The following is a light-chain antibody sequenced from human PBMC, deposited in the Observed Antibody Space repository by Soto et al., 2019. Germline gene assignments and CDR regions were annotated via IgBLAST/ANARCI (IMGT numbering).Light chain of an antibody. J-gene: IGKJ1*01. Sequence: EIVLTQSPGTLSLSPGERATLSCRASQSVSSSYLAWYQQKPGQAPRLLIYGASSRATDIPDRFSGSGSGTDFAITISILEPEAVAVYYCQQYGSSSWTFGQGTKVEIK. CDR3: QQYGSSSWT. V-gene: IGKV3-20*01. CDR1: QSVSSSY. CDR2: GAS.